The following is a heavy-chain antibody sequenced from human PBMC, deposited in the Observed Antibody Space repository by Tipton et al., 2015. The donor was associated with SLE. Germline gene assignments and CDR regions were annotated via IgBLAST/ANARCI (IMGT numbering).Heavy chain of an antibody. J-gene: IGHJ5*02. V-gene: IGHV4-34*01. CDR1: GGSFSGYY. Sequence: TLSLTCAVYGGSFSGYYWSWIRQPPGKGLEWIGEINHTGGTNYNPSLKSRVTISVDTSKNQFSLKLRPVTAADTAVYYCTRDDSGGWYGWLDPWGQGTLVTVSS. D-gene: IGHD6-19*01. CDR2: INHTGGT. CDR3: TRDDSGGWYGWLDP.